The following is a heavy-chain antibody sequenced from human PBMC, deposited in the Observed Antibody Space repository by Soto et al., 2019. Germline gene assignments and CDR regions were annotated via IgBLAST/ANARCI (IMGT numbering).Heavy chain of an antibody. V-gene: IGHV3-33*01. D-gene: IGHD4-17*01. Sequence: LSLTCAASGFTFSSYGMHWVRQAPGKGLEWVAVIWYDGSNKYYANSVKGRFTISRDNSKNTLYLPMNSLRAEDKAVYYCAREKVEDYGDYKIYYGMDVWGQGTTVTVSS. CDR1: GFTFSSYG. CDR2: IWYDGSNK. J-gene: IGHJ6*02. CDR3: AREKVEDYGDYKIYYGMDV.